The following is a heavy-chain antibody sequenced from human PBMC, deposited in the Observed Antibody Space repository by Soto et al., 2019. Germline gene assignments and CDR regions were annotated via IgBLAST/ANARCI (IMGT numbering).Heavy chain of an antibody. CDR1: GGSIISGGYY. D-gene: IGHD3-22*01. CDR2: IYYSGST. J-gene: IGHJ3*02. Sequence: PSETLSLTCTVSGGSIISGGYYWSWIRQHPGKGLEWIGYIYYSGSTYYNPSLKSRVTISVDTSKNQFSLKLSSVTAADTAVYYCARALIFKYYYDSSGYTPVPDAFDIWGQGTMVTVSS. CDR3: ARALIFKYYYDSSGYTPVPDAFDI. V-gene: IGHV4-31*03.